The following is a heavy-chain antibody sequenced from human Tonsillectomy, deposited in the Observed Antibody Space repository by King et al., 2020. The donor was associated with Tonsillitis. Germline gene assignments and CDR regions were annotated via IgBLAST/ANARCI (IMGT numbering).Heavy chain of an antibody. J-gene: IGHJ4*02. Sequence: VQLVESGSEVKKPGESLRISCEVSGFTFTDYWIAWVRQMPGKGLEWMGVIYPGDSDTKYSSSFQGQVTISADKSINIAYLQWGYLKASDTAIYYCARGIDWGSAAGTGGFDFWGQGTLVTVSS. CDR1: GFTFTDYW. CDR2: IYPGDSDT. CDR3: ARGIDWGSAAGTGGFDF. V-gene: IGHV5-51*01. D-gene: IGHD1-7*01.